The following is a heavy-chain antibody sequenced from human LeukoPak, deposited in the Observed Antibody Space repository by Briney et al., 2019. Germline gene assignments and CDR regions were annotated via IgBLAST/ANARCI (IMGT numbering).Heavy chain of an antibody. CDR3: ARGLKDIAAPYYYYYYYMDV. Sequence: VASVKVSCKASGYTFTSYAISWVRQAPGQGLEWMGGIIPIFGTANYAQKFQGRVTITADKSTSTAYMELSSLRSEDTAVYYCARGLKDIAAPYYYYYYYMDVWGKGTTVTVSS. J-gene: IGHJ6*03. D-gene: IGHD6-6*01. CDR1: GYTFTSYA. V-gene: IGHV1-69*06. CDR2: IIPIFGTA.